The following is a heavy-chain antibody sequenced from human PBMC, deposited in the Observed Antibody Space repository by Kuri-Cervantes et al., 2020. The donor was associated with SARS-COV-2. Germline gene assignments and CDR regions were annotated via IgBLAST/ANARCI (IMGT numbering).Heavy chain of an antibody. CDR2: INAGNGNT. D-gene: IGHD6-13*01. CDR1: GYTFTSYA. V-gene: IGHV1-3*01. CDR3: ATGPAIAGRGDYYYYGMDV. Sequence: ASVKVSCKASGYTFTSYAMHWVRQAPGQRLEWMGWINAGNGNTKYSQKFQGRVTITRDTSASTAYMELSSLRSEDTAVYYCATGPAIAGRGDYYYYGMDVWGQGTTVTASS. J-gene: IGHJ6*02.